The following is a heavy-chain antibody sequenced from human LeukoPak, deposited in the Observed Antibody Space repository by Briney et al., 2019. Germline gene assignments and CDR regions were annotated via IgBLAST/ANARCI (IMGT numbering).Heavy chain of an antibody. CDR1: GYTFTIYA. V-gene: IGHV1-3*01. CDR3: ARDLSWTALNAFDI. Sequence: ASVKVSCKASGYTFTIYAMHWVRQAPGQRGERMGWINAGNGNTKYSQKFQGRVTITRDTSASTAYMELSSLRSEDTAVYYCARDLSWTALNAFDIWGQGTMVTVSS. CDR2: INAGNGNT. D-gene: IGHD6-13*01. J-gene: IGHJ3*02.